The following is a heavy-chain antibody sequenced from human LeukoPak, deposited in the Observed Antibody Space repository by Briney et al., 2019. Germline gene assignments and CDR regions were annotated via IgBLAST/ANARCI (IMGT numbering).Heavy chain of an antibody. V-gene: IGHV3-23*01. CDR1: GFTFSSYA. CDR3: AKLGGQEVHNYYVAV. D-gene: IGHD3-16*01. CDR2: IIDNGYIT. J-gene: IGHJ6*03. Sequence: PGGSLRLSCAASGFTFSSYARSWVCQAPGKGLEWVSGIIDNGYITYYANSVRGRFTISRDNSKNTLFLQMNSLRAEDTAVYYCAKLGGQEVHNYYVAVWGKGTTVAVSS.